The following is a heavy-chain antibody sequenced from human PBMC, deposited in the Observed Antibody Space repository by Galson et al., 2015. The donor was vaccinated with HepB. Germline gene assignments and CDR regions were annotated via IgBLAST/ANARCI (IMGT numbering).Heavy chain of an antibody. CDR1: GFTFSSYA. D-gene: IGHD3-22*01. CDR3: ARDSRGRDTPHYYESWFDP. CDR2: ISYDGRSQ. V-gene: IGHV3-30*04. Sequence: SLRLSCATSGFTFSSYAVHWVCQAPGKGLEWVAVISYDGRSQIYADSVKGRFTISRDNSKNTLFLQMNSLRAEDTAVYYCARDSRGRDTPHYYESWFDPWGQGTLVTVSS. J-gene: IGHJ5*02.